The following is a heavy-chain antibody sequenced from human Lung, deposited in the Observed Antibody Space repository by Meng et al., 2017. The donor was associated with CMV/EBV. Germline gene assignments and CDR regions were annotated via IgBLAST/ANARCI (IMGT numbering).Heavy chain of an antibody. Sequence: LXCTVSDYSISSGFYWGCVRQPPGEGLEWIGSIHHTGSSYYNPSLKSRVTLSVDTSKNQFSLKVTSVTAADTAVYYCARGIFGVVDYWGQGTVVNGAS. D-gene: IGHD3-3*01. CDR1: DYSISSGFY. CDR3: ARGIFGVVDY. CDR2: IHHTGSS. J-gene: IGHJ4*02. V-gene: IGHV4-38-2*02.